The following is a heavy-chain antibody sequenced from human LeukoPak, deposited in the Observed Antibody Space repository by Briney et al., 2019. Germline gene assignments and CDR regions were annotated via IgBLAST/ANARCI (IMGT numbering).Heavy chain of an antibody. J-gene: IGHJ4*02. D-gene: IGHD3-10*01. CDR3: AKGFYYYGSGSYRYFEQ. Sequence: GGSLRLSCAASGFTFNIYAMSWVRQAPGKGLAWVSAISRDGGSTYYADSVKGRFTISRDNSKNTVFLQMNSLRAEDTAVYYCAKGFYYYGSGSYRYFEQWGQGTLVTVSS. V-gene: IGHV3-23*01. CDR1: GFTFNIYA. CDR2: ISRDGGST.